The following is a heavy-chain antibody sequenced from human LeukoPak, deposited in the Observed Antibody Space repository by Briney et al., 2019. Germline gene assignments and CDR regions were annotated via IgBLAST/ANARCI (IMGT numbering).Heavy chain of an antibody. CDR3: ARGLHSSGWYRDAFDI. CDR1: GYTFTSYD. D-gene: IGHD6-19*01. CDR2: MDPNSGNT. J-gene: IGHJ3*02. Sequence: ASVKVSCKASGYTFTSYDINWVRQATGQGLEWMGWMDPNSGNTGYAQKFRGRVTMTRNTSISTAYMELSSLRSEDTAVYYCARGLHSSGWYRDAFDIWGQGTMVTVSS. V-gene: IGHV1-8*01.